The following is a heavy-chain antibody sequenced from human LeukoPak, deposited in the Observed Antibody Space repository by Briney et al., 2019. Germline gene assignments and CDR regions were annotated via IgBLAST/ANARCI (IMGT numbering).Heavy chain of an antibody. CDR3: ARDEVQSP. D-gene: IGHD1-1*01. CDR1: GYTFTSYA. J-gene: IGHJ5*02. V-gene: IGHV1-69*13. Sequence: ASVKVSCKASGYTFTSYAMHWVRQAPGQGLEWMGGIIPIFGTANYAQKFQGRVTITADESTSTAYMELSSLRSEDTAVYYCARDEVQSPWGQGTLVTVSS. CDR2: IIPIFGTA.